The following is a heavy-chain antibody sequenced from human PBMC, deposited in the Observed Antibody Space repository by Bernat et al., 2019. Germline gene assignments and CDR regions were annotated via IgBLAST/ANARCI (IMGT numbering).Heavy chain of an antibody. D-gene: IGHD3-10*01. J-gene: IGHJ3*02. Sequence: EVQLVESGGGLVQPGGSLRLSCAASGFTFSSYWMHWVRQAPGKGLVWVSRINSDGSSTSYADSVKGRFTISRDNAKNTLYLQMNSLRAEDTAVYYCAGDRGLGFGDGAFDIWGQGTMVTVSS. CDR3: AGDRGLGFGDGAFDI. V-gene: IGHV3-74*01. CDR2: INSDGSST. CDR1: GFTFSSYW.